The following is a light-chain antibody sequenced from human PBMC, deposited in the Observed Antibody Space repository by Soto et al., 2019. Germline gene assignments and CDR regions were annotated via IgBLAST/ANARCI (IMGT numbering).Light chain of an antibody. CDR1: SSDVGGNDY. Sequence: QSALTQHASVSGSPGQSVTISCTGASSDVGGNDYVSWYQQHPGKAPKLILYEVNNRPSGVSNHFSGSKSGNTASLIISGLQADDEADYYCSSYSTTSTLVFGSGTKLTVL. J-gene: IGLJ1*01. CDR2: EVN. CDR3: SSYSTTSTLV. V-gene: IGLV2-14*01.